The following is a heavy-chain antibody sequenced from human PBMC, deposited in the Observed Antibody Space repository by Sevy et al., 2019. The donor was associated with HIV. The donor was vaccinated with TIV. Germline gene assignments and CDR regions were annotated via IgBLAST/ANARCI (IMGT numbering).Heavy chain of an antibody. CDR3: ARVGASGGYYGSDR. CDR2: ISAYNGNT. J-gene: IGHJ5*02. CDR1: GYTFINYG. V-gene: IGHV1-18*01. D-gene: IGHD3-22*01. Sequence: ASVKVSCEASGYTFINYGISWVRQAPGQGLEWMGWISAYNGNTDYALKFQGRVTMTTNASMSTAYMELRSLTSDDTAFYYCARVGASGGYYGSDRWGQGTLVTVSS.